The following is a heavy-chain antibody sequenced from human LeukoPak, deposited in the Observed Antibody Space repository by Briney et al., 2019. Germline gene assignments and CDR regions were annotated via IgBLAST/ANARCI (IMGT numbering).Heavy chain of an antibody. CDR2: VKGDEIST. CDR1: GFTFTDFW. J-gene: IGHJ3*02. V-gene: IGHV3-74*01. D-gene: IGHD2-21*01. CDR3: ATGPYSAFEM. Sequence: PGGSLRLSCAASGFTFTDFWMHWVRQAPGGGLVWVSRVKGDEISTLYADSVKGRFTISRDNAKRTLYLQMNSLRADDTALYYCATGPYSAFEMWGQGTMVTVSS.